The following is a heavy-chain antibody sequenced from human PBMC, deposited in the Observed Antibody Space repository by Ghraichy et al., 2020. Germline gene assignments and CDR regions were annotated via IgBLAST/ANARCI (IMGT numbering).Heavy chain of an antibody. V-gene: IGHV6-1*01. CDR1: GDRVSSNSAS. CDR2: TYYRSKWFY. CDR3: ARRASAIAQY. J-gene: IGHJ1*01. D-gene: IGHD3-22*01. Sequence: SQTLSLTCVISGDRVSSNSASWNWFRLSPSRGLEWLGRTYYRSKWFYEYASSLRGRITINPDTSNNQFSLQLNSVTPEDTAVYYCARRASAIAQYWGQGSLVTVSS.